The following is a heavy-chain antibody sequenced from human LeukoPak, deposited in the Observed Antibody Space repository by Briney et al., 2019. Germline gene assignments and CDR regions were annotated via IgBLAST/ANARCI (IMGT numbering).Heavy chain of an antibody. V-gene: IGHV4-38-2*01. J-gene: IGHJ4*02. D-gene: IGHD3-22*01. CDR2: IYHSGRS. Sequence: SETLSLTCAVSGYFISSGYYWGWTRQPPGKGLEWIGSIYHSGRSYYNPSLKSRVTISVDTSKNQFSLKLSSVTAADTAVYYCARGGSDYYDSNGYSTDYWGKGILVTVSS. CDR3: ARGGSDYYDSNGYSTDY. CDR1: GYFISSGYY.